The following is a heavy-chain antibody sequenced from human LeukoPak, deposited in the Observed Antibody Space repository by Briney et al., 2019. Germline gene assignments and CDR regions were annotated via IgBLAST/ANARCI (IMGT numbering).Heavy chain of an antibody. CDR3: AKDSSGWYSLFDY. J-gene: IGHJ4*02. V-gene: IGHV3-48*04. CDR2: ISSSSSTI. CDR1: GFTFSSYS. Sequence: PGGSLRLSCAASGFTFSSYSMNWVRQAPGKGLEWLSYISSSSSTIYYADSVKGRFTISRDNAKNSLYLQMNSLRAEDTAVYYCAKDSSGWYSLFDYWGQGTLVTVSS. D-gene: IGHD6-19*01.